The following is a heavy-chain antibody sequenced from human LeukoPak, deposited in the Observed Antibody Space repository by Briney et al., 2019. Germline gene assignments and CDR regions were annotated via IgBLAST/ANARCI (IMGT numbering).Heavy chain of an antibody. J-gene: IGHJ4*02. CDR2: IYSGGST. Sequence: GGSLRLSCAASGFTVSSNYMSWVRQAPGKGLEWVSVIYSGGSTYYADSVKGRFTISRDNSKNTLYLQMNSLRAEDTAVYYCAREMATITGSIDYWGQGTLVTVSS. D-gene: IGHD5-24*01. V-gene: IGHV3-66*01. CDR1: GFTVSSNY. CDR3: AREMATITGSIDY.